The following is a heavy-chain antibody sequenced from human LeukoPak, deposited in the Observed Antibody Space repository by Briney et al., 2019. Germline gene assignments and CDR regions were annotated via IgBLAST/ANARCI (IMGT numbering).Heavy chain of an antibody. Sequence: PGRSLRLSCAASGLTLSAHDMHWVRQVSGKGLEWVSTIGTAGDAYYAGSVKGRFTVSRENADNSLYLHMNSLTVGDMAVYYCGRGNAAKYYGMDVWGQGTAVIVSS. J-gene: IGHJ6*02. V-gene: IGHV3-13*01. D-gene: IGHD6-25*01. CDR3: GRGNAAKYYGMDV. CDR2: IGTAGDA. CDR1: GLTLSAHD.